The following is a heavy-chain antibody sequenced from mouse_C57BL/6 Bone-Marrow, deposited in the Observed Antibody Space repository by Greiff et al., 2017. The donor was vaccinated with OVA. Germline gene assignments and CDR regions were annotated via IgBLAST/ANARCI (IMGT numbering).Heavy chain of an antibody. CDR2: IYPGSGNT. CDR1: GYTFTDYY. V-gene: IGHV1-76*01. Sequence: VQLQQSGAELVRPGASVKLSCKASGYTFTDYYINWVKQRPGQGLEWIARIYPGSGNTYYNEKFKGKATLTAEKSSSTAYMQLSSLTSDDSAVYFCAREGTGYWGQGTTLTVSS. J-gene: IGHJ2*01. D-gene: IGHD3-3*01. CDR3: AREGTGY.